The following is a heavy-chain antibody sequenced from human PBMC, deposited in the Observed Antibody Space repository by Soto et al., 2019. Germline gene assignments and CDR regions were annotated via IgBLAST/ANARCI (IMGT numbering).Heavy chain of an antibody. D-gene: IGHD5-12*01. Sequence: SETLSLTCTVSGGSVSSGSYYWSWIRQPPGKGLEWIGYIYYSGRTNYNPSLKSRVTISVDTSKNQFSLKLSSVTAADTAVYYCAGRDGYNFAEYFQHWGQGTLVTVSS. V-gene: IGHV4-61*01. J-gene: IGHJ1*01. CDR1: GGSVSSGSYY. CDR3: AGRDGYNFAEYFQH. CDR2: IYYSGRT.